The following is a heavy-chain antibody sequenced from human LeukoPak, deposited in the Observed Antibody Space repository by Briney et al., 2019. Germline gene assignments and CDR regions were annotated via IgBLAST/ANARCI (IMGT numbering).Heavy chain of an antibody. CDR2: IYYSGST. V-gene: IGHV4-59*01. Sequence: PSETLSLTCTVSGGSISSYYWCWIRQPPGKGLEWIGYIYYSGSTNYNPSLKSRVTISVDTSKNQFSLKLSSVTAADTAVYYCARGEIVVGSYYYYGMDVWGQGTTVTVSS. J-gene: IGHJ6*02. CDR3: ARGEIVVGSYYYYGMDV. D-gene: IGHD2-21*01. CDR1: GGSISSYY.